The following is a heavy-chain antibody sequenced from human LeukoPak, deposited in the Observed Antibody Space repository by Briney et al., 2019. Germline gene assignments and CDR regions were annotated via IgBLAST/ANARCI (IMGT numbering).Heavy chain of an antibody. Sequence: GGSLRLSCAVSGFTLSSYGMSWVRQAPGRGLEWVSGVSGSGGTTYYADSVKGRFTISRDNSKNTLYLQMNSLRADDTAIYYCAARSGRAPIYFDYWGQGTLVTVPS. CDR1: GFTLSSYG. D-gene: IGHD3-10*01. J-gene: IGHJ4*02. CDR3: AARSGRAPIYFDY. CDR2: VSGSGGTT. V-gene: IGHV3-23*01.